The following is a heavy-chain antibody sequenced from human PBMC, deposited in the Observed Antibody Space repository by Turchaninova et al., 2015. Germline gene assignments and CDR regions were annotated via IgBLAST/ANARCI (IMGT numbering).Heavy chain of an antibody. CDR3: AREGSGWDMDV. V-gene: IGHV3-21*05. D-gene: IGHD6-19*01. CDR1: GFSFSNYG. Sequence: PGGSLKLSCATSGFSFSNYGMNWVRQAPGKGLEWLSYISDSGSYIDNADSVKGRFTVSRDNAENSLYLQMNSLRDEDTTVYYCAREGSGWDMDVWGKGTTVTVSS. J-gene: IGHJ6*03. CDR2: ISDSGSYI.